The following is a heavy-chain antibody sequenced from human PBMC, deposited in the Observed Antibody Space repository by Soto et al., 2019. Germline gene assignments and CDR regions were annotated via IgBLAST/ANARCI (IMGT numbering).Heavy chain of an antibody. CDR1: GFTFSSYA. Sequence: GESLRLSCAASGFTFSSYAMSWVRQAPGKGLEWVSAISGSGGSTYYADSVKGRFTISRDNSKNTLYLQMNSLRAEDTAVYYCAKVHPVGSYYYYGMDVWGQGTTVTVSS. D-gene: IGHD1-26*01. CDR2: ISGSGGST. CDR3: AKVHPVGSYYYYGMDV. J-gene: IGHJ6*01. V-gene: IGHV3-23*01.